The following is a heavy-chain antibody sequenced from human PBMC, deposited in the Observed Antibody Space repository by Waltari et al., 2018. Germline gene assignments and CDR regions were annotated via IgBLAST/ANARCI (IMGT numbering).Heavy chain of an antibody. J-gene: IGHJ5*02. Sequence: QVQLVQSGAEVKKPGASVKVSCKASGYTFTGYYFHWVRQAPGQGLEGMGRINPNTGDTTYAQEFQGRVTMTRDTSISTAYMELTSLRSEDTAVYYCARDWGYYSDTSGYPSNWFGPWGQGTLVTVSS. CDR3: ARDWGYYSDTSGYPSNWFGP. D-gene: IGHD3-22*01. CDR2: INPNTGDT. V-gene: IGHV1-2*06. CDR1: GYTFTGYY.